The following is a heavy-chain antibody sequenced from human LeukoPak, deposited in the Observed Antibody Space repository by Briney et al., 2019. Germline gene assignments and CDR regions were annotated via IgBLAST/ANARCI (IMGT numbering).Heavy chain of an antibody. J-gene: IGHJ5*02. CDR1: VYTFTSYY. CDR3: ATTRAYDFWSGYYKSNWFDP. D-gene: IGHD3-3*01. CDR2: INTSGGST. V-gene: IGHV1-46*01. Sequence: ASVTVSFKASVYTFTSYYMHWVRQPPGQGLEWMGIINTSGGSTSYAQKFQGRVTVTRDTSTSTVYMELSSLRSEDTAVYYCATTRAYDFWSGYYKSNWFDPWGQGTLVTVSS.